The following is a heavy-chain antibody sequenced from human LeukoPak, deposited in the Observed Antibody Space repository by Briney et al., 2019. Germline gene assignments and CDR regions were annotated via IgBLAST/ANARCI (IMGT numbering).Heavy chain of an antibody. D-gene: IGHD2-21*02. CDR2: ISGTSSDT. CDR3: ARTAREPDV. Sequence: GGSLRLSCAASGFTFSDFYMSWIRQAPGRGLEYISYISGTSSDTNYADSVKGRFTISRDNAKNSLYLQMNSLRAEDTAVYYCARTAREPDVRGQGTTVSVSS. V-gene: IGHV3-11*03. CDR1: GFTFSDFY. J-gene: IGHJ6*02.